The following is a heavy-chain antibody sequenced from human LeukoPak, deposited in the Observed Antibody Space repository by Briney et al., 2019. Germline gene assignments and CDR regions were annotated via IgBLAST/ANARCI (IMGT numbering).Heavy chain of an antibody. V-gene: IGHV1-2*02. Sequence: ASVKVSCKASVYTFTDSYMHWVRQAPGQGLEWMGWINPNTVGTNYEQKFQGRVTMTRDTSVSTVYMDLNALRSDDTAVYYCASPGGDIKILVGAGWYYDLWGRGTLVTVSS. CDR1: VYTFTDSY. CDR2: INPNTVGT. CDR3: ASPGGDIKILVGAGWYYDL. D-gene: IGHD3-16*01. J-gene: IGHJ2*01.